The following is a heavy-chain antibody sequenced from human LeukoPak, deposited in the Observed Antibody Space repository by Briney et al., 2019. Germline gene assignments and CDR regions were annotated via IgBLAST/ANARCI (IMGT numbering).Heavy chain of an antibody. CDR1: GFTFSSYA. D-gene: IGHD2-8*01. CDR3: ARDRPGRKSGYCTNGVCYTYYFDY. V-gene: IGHV3-30-3*01. J-gene: IGHJ4*02. CDR2: ISYDGSNK. Sequence: PGGSLRLSCAASGFTFSSYAMHWVRQAPGKGLEWVAVISYDGSNKYYADSVKGRFTISRDNSKNTLYLQMNSLRAEDTAVYYCARDRPGRKSGYCTNGVCYTYYFDYWGQGTLVTVSS.